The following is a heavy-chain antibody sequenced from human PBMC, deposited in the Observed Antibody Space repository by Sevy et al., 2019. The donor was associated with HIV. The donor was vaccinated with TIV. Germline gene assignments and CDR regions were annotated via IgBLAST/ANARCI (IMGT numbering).Heavy chain of an antibody. CDR1: GFTFSSYA. V-gene: IGHV3-23*01. D-gene: IGHD4-17*01. CDR2: ISGSGGST. CDR3: AKPSTVTIGYYFDY. Sequence: GGSLRLSCAASGFTFSSYAMSWVRQAPGKGLEWVSAISGSGGSTYNADSVKGRFTISRDNSKNTLYLQMNSLRAEDTAVYYCAKPSTVTIGYYFDYWGQGTLVTVSS. J-gene: IGHJ4*02.